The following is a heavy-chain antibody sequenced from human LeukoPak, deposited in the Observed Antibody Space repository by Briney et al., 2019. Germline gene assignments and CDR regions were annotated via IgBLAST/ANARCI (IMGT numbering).Heavy chain of an antibody. J-gene: IGHJ6*03. D-gene: IGHD5-12*01. CDR2: IFYGGST. CDR3: ARDGYRVTGYYYYMDV. V-gene: IGHV4-39*07. Sequence: SETLSLTCTVSGGSIYSSNSYWAWIRQPPGKGLEWIGSIFYGGSTFYNPSLKRRVTISVDTSKNQFSLKLSSVTAADTAVYYCARDGYRVTGYYYYMDVWGKGTTVTVSS. CDR1: GGSIYSSNSY.